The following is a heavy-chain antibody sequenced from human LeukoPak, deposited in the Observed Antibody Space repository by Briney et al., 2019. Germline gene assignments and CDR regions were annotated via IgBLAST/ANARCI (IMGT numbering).Heavy chain of an antibody. Sequence: PSQTLSLTCTVSGGSISSGGYYWSWIRQHPGKGLEWIGYIYYSGSTYYNPSLKSRVTISVDTSKNQFSLKLSSVTAADTAVYYCARDLSIAAAGAPARDYYGMDVWGQGTTVTVSS. CDR3: ARDLSIAAAGAPARDYYGMDV. V-gene: IGHV4-31*03. D-gene: IGHD6-13*01. J-gene: IGHJ6*02. CDR1: GGSISSGGYY. CDR2: IYYSGST.